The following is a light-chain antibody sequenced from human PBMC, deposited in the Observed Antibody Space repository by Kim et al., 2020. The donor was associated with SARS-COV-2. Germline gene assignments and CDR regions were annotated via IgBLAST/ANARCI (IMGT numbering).Light chain of an antibody. V-gene: IGLV3-1*01. CDR3: QAWDSSTHNYV. Sequence: PRQTASITCSGYKLGDKSFTWHQQKPGQAPVVVIYHDNQRPSGIPERFSGSNSGNTATLTISGTQAMDEADYYCQAWDSSTHNYVFGAGTKVTVL. J-gene: IGLJ1*01. CDR1: KLGDKS. CDR2: HDN.